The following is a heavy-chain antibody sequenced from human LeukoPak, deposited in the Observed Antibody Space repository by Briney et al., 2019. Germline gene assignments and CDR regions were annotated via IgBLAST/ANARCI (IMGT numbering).Heavy chain of an antibody. CDR1: GFTFSSYG. V-gene: IGHV3-23*01. D-gene: IGHD1-26*01. Sequence: GGSLRLSCAASGFTFSSYGMSWVRQAPGKGLEWVSGISGSGGSTYYADSVKGRFTISRDNSKNTQYLQMNSPRAEDTALYYCAKKVVVGATSPYSDFQDWGQGTLVTVSS. CDR3: AKKVVVGATSPYSDFQD. CDR2: ISGSGGST. J-gene: IGHJ1*01.